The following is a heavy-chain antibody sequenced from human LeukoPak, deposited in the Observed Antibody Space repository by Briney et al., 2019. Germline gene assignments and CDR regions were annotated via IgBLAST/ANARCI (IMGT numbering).Heavy chain of an antibody. D-gene: IGHD2-2*01. V-gene: IGHV4-34*01. J-gene: IGHJ5*02. Sequence: SETLSLTCAVYDGSFSGYYWSWIRQPSGKGLEWIGEINHSGSSNYNPSLKSRVTTSVDTSKNQFSLMLRFVTAADTAVYYCARRPAAMGDWFDPWGQGTLVTVSS. CDR1: DGSFSGYY. CDR3: ARRPAAMGDWFDP. CDR2: INHSGSS.